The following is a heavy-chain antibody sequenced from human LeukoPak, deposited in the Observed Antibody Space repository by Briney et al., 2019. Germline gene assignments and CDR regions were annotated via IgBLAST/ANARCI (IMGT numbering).Heavy chain of an antibody. CDR3: ARGSYYDSPYYFDY. D-gene: IGHD3-22*01. CDR1: GYSISSGDYY. CDR2: IYYSGST. V-gene: IGHV4-30-4*08. Sequence: PSETLSLTCAVSGYSISSGDYYWSWIRQPPGKGLEWIGYIYYSGSTYYNPSLKSRVTISVDTSKNQFSLKLSSVTAADTAVYYCARGSYYDSPYYFDYWGQGTLVTVSS. J-gene: IGHJ4*02.